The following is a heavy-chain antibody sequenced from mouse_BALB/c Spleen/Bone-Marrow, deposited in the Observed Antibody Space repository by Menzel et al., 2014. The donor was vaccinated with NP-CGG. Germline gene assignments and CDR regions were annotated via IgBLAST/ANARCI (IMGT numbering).Heavy chain of an antibody. J-gene: IGHJ4*01. CDR1: GFTFSSYT. V-gene: IGHV5-9-1*01. CDR3: ARNLYDVCWWYAMDY. CDR2: ITSGGGYA. D-gene: IGHD2-3*01. Sequence: EVMLVESGGGLVKPGGSLKLSCAASGFTFSSYTMSWVRQTPEKRLEWVATITSGGGYASYPDSVKGRFTISSDNAKNTPYPQTSSRRSEGRPMYYCARNLYDVCWWYAMDYGGKGPS.